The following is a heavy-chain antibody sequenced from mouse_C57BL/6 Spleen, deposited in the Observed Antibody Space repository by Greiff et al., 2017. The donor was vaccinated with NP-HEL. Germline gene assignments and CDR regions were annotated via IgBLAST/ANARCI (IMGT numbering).Heavy chain of an antibody. CDR2: ISSGGSYT. D-gene: IGHD1-1*01. CDR3: ARFTVVALHWYFDV. V-gene: IGHV5-6*01. J-gene: IGHJ1*03. CDR1: GFTFSSYG. Sequence: EVKLMESGGDLVKPGGSLKLSCAASGFTFSSYGMSWVRQTPDKRLEWVATISSGGSYTSYPDSVKGRFTISRDNAKNTLYLQLSSLKSEDTAMYYCARFTVVALHWYFDVWGTGTTVTVSS.